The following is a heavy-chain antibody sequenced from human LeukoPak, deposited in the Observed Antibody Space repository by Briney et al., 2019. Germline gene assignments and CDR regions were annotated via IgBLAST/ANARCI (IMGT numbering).Heavy chain of an antibody. CDR3: ARGGVLKSVDY. V-gene: IGHV4-59*11. CDR1: GGSIGSHY. Sequence: SETLSLTCTVSGGSIGSHYWTWIRQTPGKGLEWFGYVYDIGSTKYNPSLKSRVTISVDTSKNQFSLRLSSVTAADTAVYYCARGGVLKSVDYWGQGTLVAVSS. J-gene: IGHJ4*02. D-gene: IGHD3-16*01. CDR2: VYDIGST.